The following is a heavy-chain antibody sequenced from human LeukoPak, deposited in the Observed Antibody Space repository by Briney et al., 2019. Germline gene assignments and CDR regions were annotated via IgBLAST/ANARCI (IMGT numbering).Heavy chain of an antibody. CDR1: GASISSGGYY. V-gene: IGHV4-31*03. Sequence: SETLSLTCTVSGASISSGGYYWSWIRRHPGKGLEWIGYIYYTGSTYYNPSLRSRIFISVDTARNQFSLQLRSVTAADTAVYYCASHCSGGTCYRYFFDYWGRGTQVTVSS. D-gene: IGHD2-15*01. CDR3: ASHCSGGTCYRYFFDY. CDR2: IYYTGST. J-gene: IGHJ4*02.